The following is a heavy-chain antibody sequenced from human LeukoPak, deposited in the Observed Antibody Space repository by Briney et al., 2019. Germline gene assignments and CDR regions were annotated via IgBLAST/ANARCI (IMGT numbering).Heavy chain of an antibody. CDR2: IWYDGSNK. V-gene: IGHV3-33*01. Sequence: GRSLRLSCAASGFTFSSYGMHWVRQAPGKGLEWVAVIWYDGSNKYYADSVKGRFTISRDNSKNTLYLQMNSLRAEDTAVYYCARDGGYDILTGYPIGSDYWGQGTLVTVSS. J-gene: IGHJ4*02. CDR1: GFTFSSYG. D-gene: IGHD3-9*01. CDR3: ARDGGYDILTGYPIGSDY.